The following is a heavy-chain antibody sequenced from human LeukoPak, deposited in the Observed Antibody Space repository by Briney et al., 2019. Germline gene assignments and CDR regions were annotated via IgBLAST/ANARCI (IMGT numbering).Heavy chain of an antibody. Sequence: GGSLRLSCAASGFTFSSYAMHWVRQAPGKGLEWVAFIRYDGNNRYYADSVKGRFTISRDNSKNTLYLQMNSLRVEDTALYYCAKDQVVPNYYYMDVWGKGTTVTVSS. CDR1: GFTFSSYA. CDR3: AKDQVVPNYYYMDV. V-gene: IGHV3-30*02. CDR2: IRYDGNNR. J-gene: IGHJ6*03. D-gene: IGHD2-15*01.